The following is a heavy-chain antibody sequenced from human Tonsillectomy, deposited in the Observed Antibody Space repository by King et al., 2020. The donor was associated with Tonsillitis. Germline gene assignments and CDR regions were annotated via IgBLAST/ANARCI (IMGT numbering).Heavy chain of an antibody. V-gene: IGHV3-30-3*01. CDR2: MSFYGSNK. J-gene: IGHJ6*02. CDR3: ARRDGALDYYYYALDV. D-gene: IGHD4-17*01. CDR1: GFTFSSYA. Sequence: VQLVESGGGVVQPGRSLRLSCAASGFTFSSYAMHLGRQAPGKGLEWVADMSFYGSNKYYADSVKGRFTISSDNSKNTLSLQMNSLRAEDTAVYYCARRDGALDYYYYALDVWGQGTTVTVSS.